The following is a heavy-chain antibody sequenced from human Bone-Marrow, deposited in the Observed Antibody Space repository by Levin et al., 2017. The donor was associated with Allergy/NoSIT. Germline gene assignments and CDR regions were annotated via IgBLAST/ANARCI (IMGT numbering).Heavy chain of an antibody. Sequence: KASETLSLTCTVSGGSISNYYWSWIRQPPGKGLEWIGYIYDSESTNYNPSFQSRVTISVDTSNNQFSLRLSSVTAADTAVYYCARSIWELDYFGYWGQGTMVTVSS. D-gene: IGHD1-7*01. J-gene: IGHJ4*02. CDR1: GGSISNYY. CDR3: ARSIWELDYFGY. V-gene: IGHV4-59*01. CDR2: IYDSEST.